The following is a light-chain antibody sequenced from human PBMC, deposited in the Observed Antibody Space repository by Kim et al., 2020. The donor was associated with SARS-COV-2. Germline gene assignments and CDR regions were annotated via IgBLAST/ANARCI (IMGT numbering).Light chain of an antibody. CDR2: GAS. V-gene: IGKV3-20*01. J-gene: IGKJ1*01. Sequence: ELVLTQSPATLSLSPGERATLSCRASQSFSSNYLAWYQQRPGQAPRLLIYGASNRATGIPDRFSGSGSGTDFSLTISSLEPEDFAVYFCQQFHILPWTFGRGTKVDIK. CDR1: QSFSSNY. CDR3: QQFHILPWT.